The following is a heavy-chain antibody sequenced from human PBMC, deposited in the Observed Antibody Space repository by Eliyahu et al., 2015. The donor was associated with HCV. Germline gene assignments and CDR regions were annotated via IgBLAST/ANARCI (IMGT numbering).Heavy chain of an antibody. CDR3: ARAGYNYDGSLNYFDY. V-gene: IGHV1-69*02. CDR1: EGTFSTYT. D-gene: IGHD5-24*01. CDR2: IIPVPGIA. J-gene: IGHJ4*02. Sequence: QVHLVQSGAEVKKPGSSVKVSCKASEGTFSTYTINWVRQAPGQAPEWMGRIIPVPGIANYAPKFQDKVTISADKSTTTVYMELTSLRSEDTAVYYCARAGYNYDGSLNYFDYWGQRTLVTVSS.